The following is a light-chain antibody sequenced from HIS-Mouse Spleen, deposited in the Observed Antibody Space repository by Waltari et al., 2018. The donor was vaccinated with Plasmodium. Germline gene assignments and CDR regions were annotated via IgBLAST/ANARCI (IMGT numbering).Light chain of an antibody. V-gene: IGKV1-39*01. CDR3: QQSYSTPPT. J-gene: IGKJ4*01. Sequence: DIQMTQSPSSLSASVADRVTIPCRASQSISSYLNWYQQKPGKAPKLLIYAASSLQSGVPSRFSGSGSGTDFTLTISSLQPEDFATYYCQQSYSTPPTFGGGTKVEIK. CDR2: AAS. CDR1: QSISSY.